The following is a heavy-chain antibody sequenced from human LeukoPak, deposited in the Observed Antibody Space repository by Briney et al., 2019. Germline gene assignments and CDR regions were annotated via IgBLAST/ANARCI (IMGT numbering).Heavy chain of an antibody. D-gene: IGHD2/OR15-2a*01. CDR1: GFTFSSYN. Sequence: GGSLRLSCVASGFTFSSYNMHWVRQAPGKGLEWVAVISKDKSFEYYGDSVKGRFTISRDNPRNTLYLEMNSLRAEDTAVYYCARGSPRTFGWRKYYGMDVWGQGTTVTVSS. CDR3: ARGSPRTFGWRKYYGMDV. CDR2: ISKDKSFE. J-gene: IGHJ6*02. V-gene: IGHV3-30*03.